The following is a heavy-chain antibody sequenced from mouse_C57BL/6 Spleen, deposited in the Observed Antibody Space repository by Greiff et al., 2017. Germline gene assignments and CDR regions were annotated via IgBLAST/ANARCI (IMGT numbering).Heavy chain of an antibody. Sequence: EVQLQQSGPELVKPGASVKIPCKASGYTFTDYNMDWVKQSHGKSLEWIGDINPNNGGTIYNQKFKGKATLTVDKSSSTAYMELRSLTSEDTAVYYCARSLYDYDRGLGFAYWGQGTLVTVSA. V-gene: IGHV1-18*01. D-gene: IGHD2-4*01. J-gene: IGHJ3*01. CDR1: GYTFTDYN. CDR3: ARSLYDYDRGLGFAY. CDR2: INPNNGGT.